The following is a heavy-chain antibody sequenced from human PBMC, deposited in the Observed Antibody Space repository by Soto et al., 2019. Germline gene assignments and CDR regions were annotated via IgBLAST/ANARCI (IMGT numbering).Heavy chain of an antibody. CDR1: GFTFNNYA. CDR2: IGGSGGST. CDR3: AKTAEAVAGTVYGY. D-gene: IGHD6-19*01. Sequence: GGSLRLSCAASGFTFNNYAMGWARQAPGKGLEWVSAIGGSGGSTYYADSVKGRFTISRDNSKNTLYLQMNSLRADDTALYYCAKTAEAVAGTVYGYWGQGTLVTVSS. J-gene: IGHJ4*02. V-gene: IGHV3-23*01.